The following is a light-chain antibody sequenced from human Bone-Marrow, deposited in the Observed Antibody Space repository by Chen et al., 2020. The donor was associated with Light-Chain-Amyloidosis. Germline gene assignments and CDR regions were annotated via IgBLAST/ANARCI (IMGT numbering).Light chain of an antibody. CDR2: NDS. Sequence: SYELTQPPSVSVSPGKRARISCSGDGLPKQYAYWYQQKPGQAPLLVIYNDSERPSGIPERFSGSSSGTTVTLTISVVQAEDEADYYCQSADTTDTLYVLFGGGTKLTVL. CDR3: QSADTTDTLYVL. CDR1: GLPKQY. J-gene: IGLJ2*01. V-gene: IGLV3-25*03.